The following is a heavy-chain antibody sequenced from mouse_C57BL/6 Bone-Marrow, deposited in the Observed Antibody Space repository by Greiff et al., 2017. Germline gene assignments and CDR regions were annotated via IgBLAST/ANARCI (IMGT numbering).Heavy chain of an antibody. CDR3: ARGGFTTVVDWYFDV. D-gene: IGHD1-1*01. Sequence: EVKLVESGGGLVQPGGSLRLSCATSGFTFTDYYMSWVRQPPGKALEWLGFIRNKANGYTTEYSASVKGRFTISRDNSQSILYLQMNTLRAEDSATYYCARGGFTTVVDWYFDVWGAGTTVTVSS. J-gene: IGHJ1*01. CDR2: IRNKANGYTT. V-gene: IGHV7-3*02. CDR1: GFTFTDYY.